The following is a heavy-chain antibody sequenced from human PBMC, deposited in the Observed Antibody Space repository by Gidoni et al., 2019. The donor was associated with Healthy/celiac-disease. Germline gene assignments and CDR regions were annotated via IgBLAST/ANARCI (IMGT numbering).Heavy chain of an antibody. J-gene: IGHJ4*02. CDR3: AREVPGPLDSSGPFDY. Sequence: QLQLQESGPGLVKPSETLSLTCTVSGGSISSSSYYWGWIRQPPGKGLEWIGSIYYSGSTYYNPSLKSRVTISVDTSKNQFSLKLSSVTAADTAVYYCAREVPGPLDSSGPFDYWGQGTLVTVSS. D-gene: IGHD3-22*01. V-gene: IGHV4-39*02. CDR2: IYYSGST. CDR1: GGSISSSSYY.